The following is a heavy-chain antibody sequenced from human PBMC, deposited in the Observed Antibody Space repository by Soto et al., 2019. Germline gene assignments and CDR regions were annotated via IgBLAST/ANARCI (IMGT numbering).Heavy chain of an antibody. CDR2: INPNSGGT. D-gene: IGHD2-2*01. J-gene: IGHJ3*02. CDR3: AREDCSSTSCYFGYYGSGTAFDI. Sequence: QVQLVQSGAEVKKPGASVKVSCKASGYTFTGYYMHWVRQAPGQGLEWMGWINPNSGGTNYAQKFQGWVSMHRDTTISTAYMELSRLRSDDTAVYYCAREDCSSTSCYFGYYGSGTAFDIWGQGTMVTVSS. CDR1: GYTFTGYY. V-gene: IGHV1-2*04.